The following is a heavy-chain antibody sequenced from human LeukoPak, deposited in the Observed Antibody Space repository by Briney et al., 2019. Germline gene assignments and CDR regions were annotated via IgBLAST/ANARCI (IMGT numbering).Heavy chain of an antibody. CDR3: GKLVAAILTGY. D-gene: IGHD3-9*01. CDR2: ISGSGGNT. V-gene: IGHV3-23*01. Sequence: GGSLRLSCAASGLXFSSYAMSWVRQAPGKGLEWVSAISGSGGNTYYADSVKGRFTISRDNSKNTLYLQMNSLRAEEQAVYYGGKLVAAILTGYWSQGTVATVSS. CDR1: GLXFSSYA. J-gene: IGHJ4*02.